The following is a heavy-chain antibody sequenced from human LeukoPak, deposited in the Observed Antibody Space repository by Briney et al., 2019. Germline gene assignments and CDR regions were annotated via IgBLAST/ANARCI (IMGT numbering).Heavy chain of an antibody. J-gene: IGHJ3*02. CDR2: IYSGEST. Sequence: GGSLRLFCAASGFTVSSNYMSWVRQAPGKGLEWVSVIYSGESTYYADSVKGRFTISRDNSKNTLYLQMNSLRAEDTAVYYCARDHTGIVGATGAFDIWGQGTMVTVSS. CDR3: ARDHTGIVGATGAFDI. V-gene: IGHV3-53*01. CDR1: GFTVSSNY. D-gene: IGHD1-26*01.